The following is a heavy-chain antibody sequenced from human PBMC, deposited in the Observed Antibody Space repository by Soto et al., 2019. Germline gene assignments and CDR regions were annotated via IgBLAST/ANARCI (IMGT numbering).Heavy chain of an antibody. Sequence: PGESLKISCKGSGYSFTSYWISWVRQMPGKGLEWMGRIDPSDSYTNYSPSFQGHVTISADKSISTAYLQWSSLKASDTAMYYCARRANDYGSDKGYYYYGMDVWGQGTTVTVSS. CDR3: ARRANDYGSDKGYYYYGMDV. CDR2: IDPSDSYT. D-gene: IGHD3-10*01. J-gene: IGHJ6*02. CDR1: GYSFTSYW. V-gene: IGHV5-10-1*01.